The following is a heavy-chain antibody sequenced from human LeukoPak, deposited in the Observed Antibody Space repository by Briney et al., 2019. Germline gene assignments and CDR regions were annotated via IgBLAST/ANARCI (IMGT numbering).Heavy chain of an antibody. CDR1: GGSFSGYY. D-gene: IGHD3-16*01. CDR2: INHSGST. Sequence: SETLSLTCAVYGGSFSGYYWSWIRQPPGKGLEWIGEINHSGSTNYNPSLKSRVTISVDTSKNQFSLKLSSVTAADTAVYYCARAPLRIGTVGAYYFDYWGQGTLVTVSS. J-gene: IGHJ4*02. CDR3: ARAPLRIGTVGAYYFDY. V-gene: IGHV4-34*01.